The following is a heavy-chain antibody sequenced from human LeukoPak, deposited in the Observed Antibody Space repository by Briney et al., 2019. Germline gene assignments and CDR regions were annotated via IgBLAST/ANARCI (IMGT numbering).Heavy chain of an antibody. CDR1: GGSFSGYY. D-gene: IGHD2/OR15-2a*01. CDR2: IYTSGST. J-gene: IGHJ4*02. CDR3: VTQILLCHYY. Sequence: SETLSLTCAVYGGSFSGYYWSWIRQPAGKGLEWIGRIYTSGSTNYNPSLKSRVTISVDTSKNQFSLKLSSVTAADTAVYYCVTQILLCHYYWGQGTLVTVSS. V-gene: IGHV4-59*10.